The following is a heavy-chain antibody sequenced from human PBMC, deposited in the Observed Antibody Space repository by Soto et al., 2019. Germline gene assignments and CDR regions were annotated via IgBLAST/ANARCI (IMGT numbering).Heavy chain of an antibody. Sequence: EVQLVESGGGLVQPGGSLRLSCAASGFTVSNNYMRWVRQAPGKGLEWVSLIYSGGATYYADSVKGRFTISRDNSKNTLYLQMHSLRAEDTAVYYWARDGTNNWVGGQGFLVTVSS. CDR3: ARDGTNNWV. CDR1: GFTVSNNY. CDR2: IYSGGAT. J-gene: IGHJ4*02. V-gene: IGHV3-66*01. D-gene: IGHD1-1*01.